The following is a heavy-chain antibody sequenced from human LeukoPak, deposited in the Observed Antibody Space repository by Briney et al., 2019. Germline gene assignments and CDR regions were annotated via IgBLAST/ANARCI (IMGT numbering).Heavy chain of an antibody. V-gene: IGHV3-23*01. J-gene: IGHJ3*02. CDR2: ISGSGGGT. Sequence: PGGSLRLSCAASGFTFSTYAMNWVRQAPGKGLEWVSVISGSGGGTYYADSVKGRFTISRDDSKNMLFLQMNSLRAEDTALYYCAKSPYSGAARGAFYIWGQGTMVTVSS. D-gene: IGHD6-6*01. CDR1: GFTFSTYA. CDR3: AKSPYSGAARGAFYI.